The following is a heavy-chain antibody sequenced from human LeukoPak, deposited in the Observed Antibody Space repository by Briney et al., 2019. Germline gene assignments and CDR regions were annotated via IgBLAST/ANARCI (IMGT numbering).Heavy chain of an antibody. D-gene: IGHD4-17*01. CDR3: ARDHKYSGFDNDYGDYADNWFDP. CDR2: IYHSGST. V-gene: IGHV4-4*02. Sequence: SGTLSLTCAVSGGSISSSNWWSWVRQPPGKGLEWIGEIYHSGSTNYNPSLKSRVTISVDKSKNQFSLKLSSVTAADTAVYYCARDHKYSGFDNDYGDYADNWFDPWGQGTLVTVSS. J-gene: IGHJ5*02. CDR1: GGSISSSNW.